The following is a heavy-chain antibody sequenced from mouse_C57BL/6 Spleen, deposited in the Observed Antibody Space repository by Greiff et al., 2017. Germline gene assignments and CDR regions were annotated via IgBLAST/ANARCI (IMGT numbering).Heavy chain of an antibody. Sequence: VQLQQPGAELVKPGASVKLSCKASGYTFTSYWMHWVKQRPGQGLEWIGMIHPTSGSTNYNEKFKSKATLTVDKSSSTAYMQLSSLTSEDSAVYYCARGTTVVDYWYFDVWGTGTTVTVSS. V-gene: IGHV1-64*01. CDR2: IHPTSGST. CDR1: GYTFTSYW. J-gene: IGHJ1*03. CDR3: ARGTTVVDYWYFDV. D-gene: IGHD1-1*01.